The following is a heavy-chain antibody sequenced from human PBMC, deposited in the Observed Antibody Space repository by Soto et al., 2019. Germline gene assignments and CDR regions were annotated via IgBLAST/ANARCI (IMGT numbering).Heavy chain of an antibody. D-gene: IGHD3-16*01. CDR2: IYSGGST. CDR1: GFSVSSNY. J-gene: IGHJ4*02. V-gene: IGHV3-53*01. Sequence: SGGSLRLSCAASGFSVSSNYMTWVRQAPGKGLEWVSVIYSGGSTYYADSVKGRFTISRDNSKNTLYLQMNSLRADDTAVYYCARDFDGGPLGFWGQGTLVTVSS. CDR3: ARDFDGGPLGF.